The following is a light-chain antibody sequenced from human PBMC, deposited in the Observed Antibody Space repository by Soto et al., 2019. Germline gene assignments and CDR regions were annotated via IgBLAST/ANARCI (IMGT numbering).Light chain of an antibody. Sequence: DIQMTQSPSTLSASVGDRVTITCRASQSISSWLAWYQQKPGKAPKLLIYKASSLESGVPSRFSGRGSWTEFTLTISRLQPDDFGTYYCQQYNSYSLWTFGQGTKVEIK. CDR3: QQYNSYSLWT. V-gene: IGKV1-5*03. CDR2: KAS. CDR1: QSISSW. J-gene: IGKJ1*01.